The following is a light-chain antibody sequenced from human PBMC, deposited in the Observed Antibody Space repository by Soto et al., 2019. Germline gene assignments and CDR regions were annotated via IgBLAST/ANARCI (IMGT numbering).Light chain of an antibody. CDR1: SSNIGSNY. J-gene: IGLJ2*01. V-gene: IGLV1-47*01. Sequence: QSVLTQPPLASGTPGQRVTISCSGSSSNIGSNYVYWYQQLPGTAPKLLIYRNNQRPSGVPDRFSGSKSGTSASLAISGLRSEDEADYYCAAWDDSLSGPVVFGGGTQLTVL. CDR2: RNN. CDR3: AAWDDSLSGPVV.